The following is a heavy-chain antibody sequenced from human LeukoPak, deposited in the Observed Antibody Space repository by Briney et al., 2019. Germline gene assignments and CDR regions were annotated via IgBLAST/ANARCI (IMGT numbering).Heavy chain of an antibody. J-gene: IGHJ4*02. CDR3: ARGGYYAASDI. CDR2: IVSNGGNT. Sequence: GGSLRLSCAASGLTFSSHAMQWVRQAPGKGLEYVSAIVSNGGNTYYADSVRGRFTISRDNSRDTVYLEMGSLRPEDTAVYYCARGGYYAASDIWGQGALVTVSS. V-gene: IGHV3-64*02. D-gene: IGHD3-3*01. CDR1: GLTFSSHA.